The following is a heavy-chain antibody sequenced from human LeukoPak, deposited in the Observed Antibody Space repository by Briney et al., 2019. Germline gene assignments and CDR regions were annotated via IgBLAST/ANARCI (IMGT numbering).Heavy chain of an antibody. CDR2: INVITGYI. Sequence: GGSLRLSCAASGSTFSSYWMSWVRQAPGKGLEWVAYINVITGYIYYADSPKGRFTISRDNAKKSLFLEMNSLRVEDTAVYYCARDRSGSSSVDDAFDIWGQGIMVTVSS. CDR1: GSTFSSYW. D-gene: IGHD1-26*01. V-gene: IGHV3-21*01. CDR3: ARDRSGSSSVDDAFDI. J-gene: IGHJ3*02.